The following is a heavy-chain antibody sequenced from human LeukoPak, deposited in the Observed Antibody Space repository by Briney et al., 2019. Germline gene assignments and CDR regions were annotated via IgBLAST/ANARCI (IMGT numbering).Heavy chain of an antibody. CDR2: IIPIFGTA. V-gene: IGHV1-69*05. D-gene: IGHD6-19*01. CDR1: GGTFSSYA. CDR3: ARDYRVAGVQFDY. J-gene: IGHJ4*02. Sequence: SSVKVSRKASGGTFSSYAISWVRQAPGQGLEWMGRIIPIFGTANYAQKFQGRVTITTDESTSTAYMELSSLRSEDTAVYYCARDYRVAGVQFDYWGQGTLVTVSS.